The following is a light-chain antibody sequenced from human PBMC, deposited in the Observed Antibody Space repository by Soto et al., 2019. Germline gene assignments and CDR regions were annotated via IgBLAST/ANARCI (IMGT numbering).Light chain of an antibody. J-gene: IGLJ3*02. CDR1: NSNIGSNT. Sequence: QSVLTQPPSASGTPGQRVTISCSGGNSNIGSNTVNWYQQVPGTAPKLLIYYNHDRPSGVPDRFSGSKSGTSASLAISGLRSEDEADYFCAVWEDSLNGPLFGAGTKVTVL. CDR2: YNH. CDR3: AVWEDSLNGPL. V-gene: IGLV1-44*01.